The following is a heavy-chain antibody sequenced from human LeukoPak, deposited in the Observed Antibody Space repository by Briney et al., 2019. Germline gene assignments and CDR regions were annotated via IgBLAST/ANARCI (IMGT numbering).Heavy chain of an antibody. J-gene: IGHJ4*02. V-gene: IGHV3-43*02. Sequence: GGSLRLSCAASGFTFDDYAMHWVRQAPGKGLEWVSLISGDGGSTYYADSVKGRFTISRDNSKNSLYLQMNSLRTEDTALYYCSGSYRSDYWGQGTLVTVSS. CDR2: ISGDGGST. CDR3: SGSYRSDY. CDR1: GFTFDDYA. D-gene: IGHD1-26*01.